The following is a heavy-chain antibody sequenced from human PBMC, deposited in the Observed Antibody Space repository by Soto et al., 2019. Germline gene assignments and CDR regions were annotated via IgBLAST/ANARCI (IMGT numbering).Heavy chain of an antibody. J-gene: IGHJ6*02. CDR3: ARIYCSRTSCFIYGMDI. V-gene: IGHV4-38-2*01. Sequence: SGTLSLTSAINCYSIPTRHSWSWIRDSPGWGLEWIGTLHHSGTTYYNPSLKTRVTISLDTSKNQFSMKLSPVNVSDTAVYYCARIYCSRTSCFIYGMDIWCQGTTVT. CDR2: LHHSGTT. CDR1: CYSIPTRHS. D-gene: IGHD2-2*01.